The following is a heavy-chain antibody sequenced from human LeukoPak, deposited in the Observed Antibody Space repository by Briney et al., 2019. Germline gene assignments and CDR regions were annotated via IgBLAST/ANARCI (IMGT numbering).Heavy chain of an antibody. CDR1: GGTFSSYA. CDR2: IIPIFGTA. D-gene: IGHD4-17*01. J-gene: IGHJ6*02. Sequence: VASVKVSCKASGGTFSSYAISWVRQAPGQGLEWMGGIIPIFGTANYAQKFQGRVTITADESTSTAYMELSSLRSEDTAVYYCARDGLGDYVHYYYGMDVWGQGTTVTVSS. CDR3: ARDGLGDYVHYYYGMDV. V-gene: IGHV1-69*13.